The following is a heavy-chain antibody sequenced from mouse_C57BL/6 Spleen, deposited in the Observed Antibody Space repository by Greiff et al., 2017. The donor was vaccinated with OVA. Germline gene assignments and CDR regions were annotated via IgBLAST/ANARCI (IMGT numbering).Heavy chain of an antibody. J-gene: IGHJ3*01. CDR3: ARSSYGSSLAY. Sequence: EVKLMESGGGLVKPGGSLKLSCAASGFTFSSYAMSWVRQTPEKRLEWVATISDGGSYTYYPDNVKGRFTISRDNAKNNLYLQMSHLKSEDTAMYYCARSSYGSSLAYWGQGTLVTVSA. D-gene: IGHD1-1*01. V-gene: IGHV5-4*03. CDR1: GFTFSSYA. CDR2: ISDGGSYT.